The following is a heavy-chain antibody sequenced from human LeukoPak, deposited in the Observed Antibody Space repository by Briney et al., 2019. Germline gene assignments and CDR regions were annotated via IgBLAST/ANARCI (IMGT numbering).Heavy chain of an antibody. CDR1: GGSFSDYY. V-gene: IGHV4-34*01. J-gene: IGHJ4*02. CDR3: ARGRAY. CDR2: INHSGST. Sequence: SETLSLTCVVYGGSFSDYYWSWIRQPPGKGLEWIGEINHSGSTNYNPSLKSRVTISVDTSKNQFSLRLSSVTAADTAVYYCARGRAYWGQGTLVTVSS.